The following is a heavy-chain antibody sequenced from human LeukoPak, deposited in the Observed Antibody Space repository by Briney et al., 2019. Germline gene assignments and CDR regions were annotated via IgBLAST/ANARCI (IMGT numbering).Heavy chain of an antibody. CDR1: GFTFSSYS. J-gene: IGHJ4*02. CDR2: ISSSSSYI. Sequence: GGSLRLSCAASGFTFSSYSMNWVRQAPGKGLEWVSSISSSSSYIYYADSVEGRFTISRDNSKNTLYLQMNSLRAEDTAVYYCAKGTDYGDYVATDFDYWGQGTLVTVSS. V-gene: IGHV3-21*04. CDR3: AKGTDYGDYVATDFDY. D-gene: IGHD4-17*01.